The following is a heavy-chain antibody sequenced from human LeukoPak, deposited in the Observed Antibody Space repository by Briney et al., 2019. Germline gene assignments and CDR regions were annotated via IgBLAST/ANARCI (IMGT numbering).Heavy chain of an antibody. V-gene: IGHV1-69*04. J-gene: IGHJ6*02. CDR3: STPLACRVSGGWCYYYYGMDV. Sequence: SSVTVSCKASGGTFSRYAMSWVRQAPGHGREWMGRIIPILGMANYAQKLQGRVTITPDKSPRTAYMDPNGLRSERTPVYYCSTPLACRVSGGWCYYYYGMDVWGQGTTVSVSS. CDR2: IIPILGMA. CDR1: GGTFSRYA. D-gene: IGHD2-21*01.